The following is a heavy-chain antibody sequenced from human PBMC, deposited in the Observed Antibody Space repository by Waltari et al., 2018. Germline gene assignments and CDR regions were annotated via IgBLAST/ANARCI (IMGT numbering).Heavy chain of an antibody. Sequence: EVLLVVSGAGFVQPGGYFIPPRRHSVVLPLRSWIHWVRQSPGKGLMWVSRINNDGSSTVYADSVKGRFTISRDDAKNTVSLQMNNLSAEDTALYYCARAGLLGAFDVWGQGTMVTVSS. V-gene: IGHV3-74*03. CDR3: ARAGLLGAFDV. CDR2: INNDGSST. D-gene: IGHD2-15*01. J-gene: IGHJ3*01. CDR1: VVLPLRSW.